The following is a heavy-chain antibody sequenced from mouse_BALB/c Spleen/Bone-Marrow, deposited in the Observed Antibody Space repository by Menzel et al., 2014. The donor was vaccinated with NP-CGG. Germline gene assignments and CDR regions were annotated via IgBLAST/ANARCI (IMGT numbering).Heavy chain of an antibody. CDR3: ARQTYYDYDGYFDY. V-gene: IGHV5-6*01. CDR2: ISSGGSYT. J-gene: IGHJ2*01. Sequence: EVKLMESGGDLVKPGGSLKLSCAASGFTFSSYGEFWIRQTPDKRLEWVATISSGGSYTYYPDSVKGRFTISRDNAKNTLYLQMSSLKSEDTAMYYCARQTYYDYDGYFDYWGQGTTLTVSS. CDR1: GFTFSSYG. D-gene: IGHD2-4*01.